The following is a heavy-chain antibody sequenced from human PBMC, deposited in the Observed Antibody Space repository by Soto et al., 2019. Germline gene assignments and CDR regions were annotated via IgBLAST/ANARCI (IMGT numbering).Heavy chain of an antibody. CDR1: GFTFSSYG. CDR3: AKDRTEYSSVSPFDY. D-gene: IGHD6-6*01. V-gene: IGHV3-30*18. Sequence: GGSLRLSCAASGFTFSSYGMHWVRQAPDKGLEWVAVISYDGSNKYYADSVKGRFTISRDNSKNTLYLQMNSQRAEDTAVYYCAKDRTEYSSVSPFDYWGQGTLVTVSS. J-gene: IGHJ4*02. CDR2: ISYDGSNK.